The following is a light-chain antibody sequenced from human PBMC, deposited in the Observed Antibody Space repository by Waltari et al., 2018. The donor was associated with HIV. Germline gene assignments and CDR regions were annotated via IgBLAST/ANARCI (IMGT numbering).Light chain of an antibody. J-gene: IGLJ2*01. V-gene: IGLV2-8*01. CDR3: SSYAGSSNLRV. CDR2: EVT. Sequence: SALTQPPSASGSPGQSVTISCTGTSSDVGGYNYVSWYQQHPGKAPKLMIYEVTKRPSGVPDRFSGSKSGNTASLTVSVLQAEDEADYYCSSYAGSSNLRVFGGGTKLTVL. CDR1: SSDVGGYNY.